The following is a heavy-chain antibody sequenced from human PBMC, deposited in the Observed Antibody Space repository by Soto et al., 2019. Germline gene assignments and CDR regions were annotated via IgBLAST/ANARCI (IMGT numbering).Heavy chain of an antibody. CDR2: INPNSGGA. J-gene: IGHJ4*02. CDR1: GYTFPDYN. V-gene: IGHV1-2*02. D-gene: IGHD3-16*02. Sequence: GASVKVSCKASGYTFPDYNMHWVRQAPGQGLEWMGWINPNSGGANYAQNFQGRVTMTRDTSINTAYMELSGLRSDDTAVFHCAREGDYDYAWGTYRPFDYWGQGTLVTVSS. CDR3: AREGDYDYAWGTYRPFDY.